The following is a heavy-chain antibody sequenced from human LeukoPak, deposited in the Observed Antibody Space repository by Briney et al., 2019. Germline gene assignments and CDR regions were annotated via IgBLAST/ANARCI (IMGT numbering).Heavy chain of an antibody. J-gene: IGHJ4*02. CDR3: AIPSSSWSNYYFDY. Sequence: PSETLSLTCTVSGGSISSSSYYWGWIRQPPGKGLEWIGSIYYSGSTYYNPSLKSRVTISVDTSKNQFSLKLSSVTAADTAVYYCAIPSSSWSNYYFDYWGQGTLVTVSS. V-gene: IGHV4-39*01. CDR1: GGSISSSSYY. CDR2: IYYSGST. D-gene: IGHD6-13*01.